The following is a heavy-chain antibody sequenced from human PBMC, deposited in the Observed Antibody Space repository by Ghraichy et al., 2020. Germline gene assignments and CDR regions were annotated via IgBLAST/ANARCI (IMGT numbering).Heavy chain of an antibody. V-gene: IGHV3-23*01. CDR1: GFTFSSYA. Sequence: GGSLRLSCEASGFTFSSYAMSWVRQAPGKGLEWVSAISVSGVSTYYADSVKGWFTISRDNSKNTLYLQMNSLRAEDTAVYYCTKSQYCSSSSCYKWAFDYWGQGTLVTVSS. CDR2: ISVSGVST. CDR3: TKSQYCSSSSCYKWAFDY. J-gene: IGHJ4*02. D-gene: IGHD2-2*02.